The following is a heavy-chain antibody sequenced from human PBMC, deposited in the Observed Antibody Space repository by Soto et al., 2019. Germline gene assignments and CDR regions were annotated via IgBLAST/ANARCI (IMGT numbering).Heavy chain of an antibody. V-gene: IGHV3-13*01. D-gene: IGHD4-17*01. Sequence: PGGSLRLSCAASGFTFSSYYIHWVRQATGKGLEWVSAIGTAGDTYYPGSVKGRFTISRENAKNSLYLQMNSLRAGDTAVYYCARHGDYYAFDIWGQGAMVTVSS. CDR3: ARHGDYYAFDI. CDR2: IGTAGDT. J-gene: IGHJ3*02. CDR1: GFTFSSYY.